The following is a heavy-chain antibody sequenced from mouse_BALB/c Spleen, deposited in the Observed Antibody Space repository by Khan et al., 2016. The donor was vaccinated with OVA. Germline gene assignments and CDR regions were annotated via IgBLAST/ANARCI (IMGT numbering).Heavy chain of an antibody. CDR1: GFSFSSYS. Sequence: EVELVESGGGLLRPGGSLKLSCAASGFSFSSYSMSWVRQTPDKRLEWVATISRGGSYTYYPDSVKGRFTISRDNAKNTLYLQMSSLKSEDTAMYYCTRHRGYYGINPSFVYCCQCTTLTVSS. D-gene: IGHD1-1*01. CDR3: TRHRGYYGINPSFVY. V-gene: IGHV5-6-4*01. CDR2: ISRGGSYT. J-gene: IGHJ2*01.